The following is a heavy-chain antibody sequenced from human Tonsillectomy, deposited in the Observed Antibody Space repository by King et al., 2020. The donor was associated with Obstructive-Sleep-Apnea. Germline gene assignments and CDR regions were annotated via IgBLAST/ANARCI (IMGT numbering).Heavy chain of an antibody. V-gene: IGHV3-9*01. Sequence: QLVQSGGGLVQPGRSLRLSCAASGFTFDDYAMHLVRQAPGKGLEWVSGISWNRGSIGYADSVKGRFTISRDNAKNSLYLQMNSLRAEDTALYYCAKDVVVAASYAFDIWGQGTMVTVSS. CDR3: AKDVVVAASYAFDI. D-gene: IGHD2-15*01. CDR2: ISWNRGSI. J-gene: IGHJ3*02. CDR1: GFTFDDYA.